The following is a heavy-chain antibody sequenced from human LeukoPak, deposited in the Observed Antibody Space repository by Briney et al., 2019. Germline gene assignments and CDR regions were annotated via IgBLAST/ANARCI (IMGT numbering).Heavy chain of an antibody. CDR2: IIPIFGTA. V-gene: IGHV1-69*13. J-gene: IGHJ4*02. CDR1: GGTLSSYA. D-gene: IGHD3-3*01. Sequence: ASVKVSCKASGGTLSSYAISWVRQAPGQGLEWMGGIIPIFGTANYAQKFQGRVTITADESTSTAYMELSSLRSEDTAVYYCASSPGGLRFLEWLFFDYWGQGTLVTVSS. CDR3: ASSPGGLRFLEWLFFDY.